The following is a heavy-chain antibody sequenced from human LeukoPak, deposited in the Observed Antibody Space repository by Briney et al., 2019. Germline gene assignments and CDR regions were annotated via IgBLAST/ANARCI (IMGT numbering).Heavy chain of an antibody. CDR1: GGTFSSYA. CDR2: IIPIFGTA. CDR3: AGSSTSQLSMDV. V-gene: IGHV1-69*01. Sequence: SVKVSCKASGGTFSSYAISWVRQAPGQGLEWMGGIIPIFGTANYAQKFQGRVTITADESTSTAYMELSSLRSEDTAVYYCAGSSTSQLSMDVWGKGTTVTVSS. J-gene: IGHJ6*03. D-gene: IGHD2-2*01.